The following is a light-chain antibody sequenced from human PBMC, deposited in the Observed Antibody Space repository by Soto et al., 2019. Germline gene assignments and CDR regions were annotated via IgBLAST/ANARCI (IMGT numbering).Light chain of an antibody. J-gene: IGLJ1*01. V-gene: IGLV1-47*01. Sequence: QSVLTQPPSASGTPGQRVTISCSGSSSNIGSNYVYWYQQLPGTAPKLLIYRNNQRPSGVPDRFSGSKSGTSASLAISGLRSEDEADSYCAACDDRLSGYGFGTGTKLTVL. CDR2: RNN. CDR1: SSNIGSNY. CDR3: AACDDRLSGYG.